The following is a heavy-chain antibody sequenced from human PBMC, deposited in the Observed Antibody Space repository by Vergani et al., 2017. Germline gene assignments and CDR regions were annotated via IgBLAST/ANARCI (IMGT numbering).Heavy chain of an antibody. D-gene: IGHD2-2*01. Sequence: QVQLVQSGAEVKKPGASVKVSCKASGYTFTGYYMHWVRQAPGQGLEWMGGIIPIFGTANYAQKFQGRVTITADKSTSTAYMELSSLRSEDTAVYYCARGRVVPAGNYYYYMDVWGKGTTVTVSS. J-gene: IGHJ6*03. CDR3: ARGRVVPAGNYYYYMDV. CDR1: GYTFTGYY. CDR2: IIPIFGTA. V-gene: IGHV1-69*06.